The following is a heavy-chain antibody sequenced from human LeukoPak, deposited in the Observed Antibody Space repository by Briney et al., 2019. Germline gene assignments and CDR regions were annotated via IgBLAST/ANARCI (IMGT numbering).Heavy chain of an antibody. CDR3: AKDHYGDYRGHGY. D-gene: IGHD4-17*01. CDR1: GFTFSSYG. V-gene: IGHV3-30*02. Sequence: PGGSLRLSCAASGFTFSSYGMHWVRQAPGKGLEWVAFIRYDGSNKYYADSVKGRFTISRDNSKNTLYLQMNSLRAEDTAVYYCAKDHYGDYRGHGYWGQGTLVTVSS. J-gene: IGHJ4*02. CDR2: IRYDGSNK.